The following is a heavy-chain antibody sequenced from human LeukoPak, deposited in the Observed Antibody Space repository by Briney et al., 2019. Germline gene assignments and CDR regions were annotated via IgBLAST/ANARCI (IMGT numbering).Heavy chain of an antibody. CDR1: GYTFTSYY. D-gene: IGHD3-3*01. V-gene: IGHV1-46*01. Sequence: RASVKVSCKASGYTFTSYYMHWVRQAPGQGLEWMGIINPSGGSTSYAQKFQGRVTMTRDTSTSTVYMELSSLRSEDTAVYYCARSYYDFWSGYYDGVSYYYYGMDVWGQGTTVTVSS. CDR3: ARSYYDFWSGYYDGVSYYYYGMDV. J-gene: IGHJ6*02. CDR2: INPSGGST.